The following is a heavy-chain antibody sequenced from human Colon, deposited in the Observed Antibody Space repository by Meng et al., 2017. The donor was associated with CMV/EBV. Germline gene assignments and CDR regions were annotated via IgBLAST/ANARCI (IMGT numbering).Heavy chain of an antibody. CDR2: VTWNGDRI. CDR3: ARGYNTGRSAMDV. D-gene: IGHD6-19*01. CDR1: GIIFDDYD. V-gene: IGHV3-20*04. Sequence: GESLKISCAASGIIFDDYDMKWVRQGPGKGLEWVSGVTWNGDRIGYADSEKGRFNISRDNANAKNPLYLPMNSLRVDDTAVYYCARGYNTGRSAMDVWGQGTTVTVSS. J-gene: IGHJ6*02.